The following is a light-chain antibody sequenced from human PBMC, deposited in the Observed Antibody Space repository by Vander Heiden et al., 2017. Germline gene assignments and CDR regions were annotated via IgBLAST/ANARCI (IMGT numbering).Light chain of an antibody. Sequence: DIQMTQSPSSLSASVGDRVTITCQTSHDISKRLNWFQQKPGKAPKLLIYGASKLEKGVPSRFSGSGSGTDFTFTISSLQPEDFATYYWQQDDTLRAFGQGTKLEIK. CDR2: GAS. CDR3: QQDDTLRA. V-gene: IGKV1-33*01. J-gene: IGKJ2*01. CDR1: HDISKR.